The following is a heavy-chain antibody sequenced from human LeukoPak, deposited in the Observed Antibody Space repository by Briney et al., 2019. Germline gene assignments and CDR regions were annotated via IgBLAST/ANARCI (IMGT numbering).Heavy chain of an antibody. CDR3: ARRSSSWTTNWFDP. Sequence: SETLSLTCTVSGGSISSSSYYWGWIRQPPGKGLEWIGSIYYSGSTYYNPSLKSRVTISVDTSKNQFSLKLSSVTAADTAVYYCARRSSSWTTNWFDPWGQGTLDTVSS. V-gene: IGHV4-39*01. CDR2: IYYSGST. D-gene: IGHD6-13*01. J-gene: IGHJ5*02. CDR1: GGSISSSSYY.